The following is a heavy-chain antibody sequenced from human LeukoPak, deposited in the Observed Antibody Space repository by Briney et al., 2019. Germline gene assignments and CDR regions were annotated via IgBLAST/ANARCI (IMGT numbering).Heavy chain of an antibody. CDR1: GGSISSYW. V-gene: IGHV4-59*01. Sequence: SETLSLTCTVSGGSISSYWWIWIRQPPGKGLEWIGNIYYSGSTNYNPSLKSRVTISVDTSKNQFSLNLTSVTAADTAVYYCARFTPQGYGWGGYNRFDPWGQGTLVTVSS. CDR3: ARFTPQGYGWGGYNRFDP. D-gene: IGHD3-16*01. CDR2: IYYSGST. J-gene: IGHJ5*02.